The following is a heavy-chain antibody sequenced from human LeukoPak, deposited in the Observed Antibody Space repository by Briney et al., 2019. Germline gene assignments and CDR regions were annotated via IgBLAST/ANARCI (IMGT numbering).Heavy chain of an antibody. CDR1: GGSISSGGYY. D-gene: IGHD6-19*01. Sequence: SETLSLTCTVSGGSISSGGYYWSWIRQHPGKGLEWIGYIYYSGSTYYNPSLKSRVAISVDTSKNQFSLKLSSVTAADTAVYYCARASDSGWYSWYFQHWGQGTLVTVSS. J-gene: IGHJ1*01. CDR3: ARASDSGWYSWYFQH. V-gene: IGHV4-31*03. CDR2: IYYSGST.